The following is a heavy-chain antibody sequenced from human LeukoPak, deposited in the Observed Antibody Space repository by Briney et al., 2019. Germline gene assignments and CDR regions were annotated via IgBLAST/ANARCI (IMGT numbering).Heavy chain of an antibody. D-gene: IGHD3-22*01. V-gene: IGHV1-2*02. J-gene: IGHJ4*02. CDR2: INPNSGGT. CDR1: GYTFTGYY. Sequence: ASVKVSCKASGYTFTGYYMHWVRQAHGQRLEWMGWINPNSGGTNYAQKFQGRVTMTRDTSISTAYMELSRLRSDDTAVYYCARDPGYYDSSGSHCWGQGTLVTVSS. CDR3: ARDPGYYDSSGSHC.